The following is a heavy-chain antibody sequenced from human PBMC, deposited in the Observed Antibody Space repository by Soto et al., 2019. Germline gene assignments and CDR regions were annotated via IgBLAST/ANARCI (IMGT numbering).Heavy chain of an antibody. CDR3: ARDTGYYYYGMDV. D-gene: IGHD4-4*01. J-gene: IGHJ6*02. CDR1: GGSISSGGYS. V-gene: IGHV4-30-2*01. CDR2: IYHSGST. Sequence: SETLSLTCAVSGGSISSGGYSWSWIRQPPGKGLEWIGYIYHSGSTYYNPSLKSRVTISVDRSKNQFSLKLSSVTAADTAVYYCARDTGYYYYGMDVWGQGTTVTV.